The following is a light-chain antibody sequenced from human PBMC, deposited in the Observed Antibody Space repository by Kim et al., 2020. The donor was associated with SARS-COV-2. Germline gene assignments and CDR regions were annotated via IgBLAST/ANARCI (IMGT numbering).Light chain of an antibody. J-gene: IGLJ3*02. Sequence: VSPGQTASITCSGDKLVDKYACWYQQKPGQSPVLVIYQDSKRPSGIPERFSGSNSGNTATLTISGTQAMDEADYYCQAWDSSTAVFGGGTQLTVL. CDR1: KLVDKY. CDR3: QAWDSSTAV. CDR2: QDS. V-gene: IGLV3-1*01.